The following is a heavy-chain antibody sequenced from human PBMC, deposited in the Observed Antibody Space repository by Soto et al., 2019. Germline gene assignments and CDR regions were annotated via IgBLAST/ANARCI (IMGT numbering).Heavy chain of an antibody. Sequence: PSETLSLTCTVSGGSISSHYWSWIRQPPGQGLGWIGYVYYSGSTNYNPSLKSRVTISVDTSKNQFSLMLSSGTAADTAVYYCARVLRYSEFARTATWFDPWGQGTLVTVSS. CDR2: VYYSGST. J-gene: IGHJ5*02. D-gene: IGHD3-10*01. V-gene: IGHV4-59*11. CDR3: ARVLRYSEFARTATWFDP. CDR1: GGSISSHY.